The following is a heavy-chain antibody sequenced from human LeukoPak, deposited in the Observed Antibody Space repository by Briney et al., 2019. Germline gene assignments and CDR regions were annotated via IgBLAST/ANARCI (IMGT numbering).Heavy chain of an antibody. Sequence: KSSQTLSLTCTVSGGSISSGGYYWSWIRQHPGKGLEWIGYIYYSGSTYYNPSLKSRVTISVDTSGNQFSLRLSSVTAADTAVYYCARHAGSPYYFDYWGQGTLVTVSS. CDR2: IYYSGST. CDR1: GGSISSGGYY. V-gene: IGHV4-31*03. D-gene: IGHD3-10*01. J-gene: IGHJ4*02. CDR3: ARHAGSPYYFDY.